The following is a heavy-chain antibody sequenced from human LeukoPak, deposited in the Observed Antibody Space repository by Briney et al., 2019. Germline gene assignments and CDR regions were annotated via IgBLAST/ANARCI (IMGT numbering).Heavy chain of an antibody. CDR1: GFTFSSYS. V-gene: IGHV3-23*01. CDR3: AKDSNGQFDY. Sequence: PGGSLRLSCAASGFTFSSYSMNWVRQAPGKGLEWVSAISGSGGSTYYADSVKGRFTISRDNSKNTLYLQMNSLRAEDTAVYYCAKDSNGQFDYWGQGTLVTVSS. CDR2: ISGSGGST. D-gene: IGHD6-25*01. J-gene: IGHJ4*02.